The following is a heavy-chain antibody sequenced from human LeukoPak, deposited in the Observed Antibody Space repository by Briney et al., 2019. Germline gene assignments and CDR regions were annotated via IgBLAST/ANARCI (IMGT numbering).Heavy chain of an antibody. J-gene: IGHJ4*02. CDR3: AREGFDY. V-gene: IGHV1-8*03. Sequence: ASVKVSCKASGYTFTTYDINWVRQATGQGLEWMGWMNPNSGNTGYAQKFQGRVTITWDTSMSTAYMELSSLRSADTAVYYCAREGFDYWGQGTLVTVSS. CDR1: GYTFTTYD. CDR2: MNPNSGNT.